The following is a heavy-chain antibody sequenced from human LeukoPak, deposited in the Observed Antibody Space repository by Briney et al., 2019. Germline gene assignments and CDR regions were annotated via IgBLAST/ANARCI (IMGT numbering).Heavy chain of an antibody. CDR2: IFSSGST. V-gene: IGHV4-59*08. CDR1: GGSISSYY. D-gene: IGHD4-11*01. CDR3: ARHLGGYSHFDY. Sequence: SETLSLTCTVSGGSISSYYWSWIRQPPGKGLEWIGNIFSSGSTNYNLSLRSRVTISVDTSKNQFSLKLSSVTAADTAVYFCARHLGGYSHFDYWGQGTLVTVSS. J-gene: IGHJ4*02.